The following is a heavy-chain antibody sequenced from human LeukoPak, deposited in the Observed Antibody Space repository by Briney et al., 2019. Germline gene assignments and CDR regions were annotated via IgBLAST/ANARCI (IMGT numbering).Heavy chain of an antibody. D-gene: IGHD5-18*01. V-gene: IGHV3-23*01. J-gene: IGHJ5*02. CDR3: VRGYSYGWFDP. Sequence: GRSLRLSCAASGFTFSIYAMSWGRQAPGKGLGWVSTISGSGVSTHYADSVKGRFTISRDNPKNTLYLQMNSLRGDDTAVYYCVRGYSYGWFDPWGQGTLVTVSS. CDR2: ISGSGVST. CDR1: GFTFSIYA.